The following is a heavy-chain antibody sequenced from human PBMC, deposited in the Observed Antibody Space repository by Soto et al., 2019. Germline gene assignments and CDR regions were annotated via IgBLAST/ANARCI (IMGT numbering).Heavy chain of an antibody. CDR3: ARDREYQPLPDY. V-gene: IGHV3-48*01. J-gene: IGHJ4*02. D-gene: IGHD2-2*01. CDR1: GFTFKTYT. Sequence: EVQLVEFGGGLAQPGGSLRLSCAASGFTFKTYTMNWVRQAPGKGLEWVSYISSTSSTIYYADSVRGRFTISRDNAKNSLYLQMNSLRAEDTAVYYCARDREYQPLPDYWGQGTLVTVSS. CDR2: ISSTSSTI.